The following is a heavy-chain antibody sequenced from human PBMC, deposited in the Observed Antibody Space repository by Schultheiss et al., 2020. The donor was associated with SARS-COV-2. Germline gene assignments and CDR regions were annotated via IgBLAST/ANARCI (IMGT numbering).Heavy chain of an antibody. Sequence: GGSLRLSCTASGYSFTSYWIGWVRQMPGKGLEWMGIIYPGDSDTRYSPSFQGQVTISADKSISTAYLQWSSLKASDTAMYYCARRGGGGDYGLDYWGQGTLVTVSS. CDR1: GYSFTSYW. V-gene: IGHV5-51*01. CDR3: ARRGGGGDYGLDY. CDR2: IYPGDSDT. J-gene: IGHJ4*02. D-gene: IGHD4-17*01.